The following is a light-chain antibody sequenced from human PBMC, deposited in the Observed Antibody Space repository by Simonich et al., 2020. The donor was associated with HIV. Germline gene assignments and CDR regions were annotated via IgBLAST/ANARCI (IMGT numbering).Light chain of an antibody. V-gene: IGKV4-1*01. CDR3: QQHYSAPFT. CDR2: WAS. Sequence: DIVMTQSPDSLALSLGERASITCKSSQSVLYSSNNKNYLACYQQKPGQPPKLLIYWASTRESGVPDRFSGSGSGTDFTLTISSLQAEDVAVYYCQQHYSAPFTFGGGTKVEIK. CDR1: QSVLYSSNNKNY. J-gene: IGKJ4*01.